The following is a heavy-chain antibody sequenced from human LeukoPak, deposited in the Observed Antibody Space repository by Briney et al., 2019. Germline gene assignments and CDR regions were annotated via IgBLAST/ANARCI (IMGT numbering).Heavy chain of an antibody. D-gene: IGHD6-19*01. V-gene: IGHV3-23*01. J-gene: IGHJ4*02. CDR2: ISGSGGST. CDR3: ARDIAVSGNYFDY. Sequence: GGSLRLSCAASGFTFSSYAMSWVRQAPGKGLEWVSAISGSGGSTYYADSVKGRFTISRDNSKNTLYLQMNSLRAEDTAVYYCARDIAVSGNYFDYWGQGTLVTVSS. CDR1: GFTFSSYA.